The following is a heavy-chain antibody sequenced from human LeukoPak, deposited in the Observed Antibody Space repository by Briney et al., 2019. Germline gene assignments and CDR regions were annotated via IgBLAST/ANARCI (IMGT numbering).Heavy chain of an antibody. CDR2: INHSGST. D-gene: IGHD3-3*01. CDR3: ARGMSGYYLPIDY. Sequence: PSETLSLTCAVYGGSFSGYCWSWLRQPPGKGLEWIGEINHSGSTNYNPSLKSRVTISVDTSKSQFSLKLSSVTAADTAVYYCARGMSGYYLPIDYWGQGTLVTVSS. V-gene: IGHV4-34*01. CDR1: GGSFSGYC. J-gene: IGHJ4*02.